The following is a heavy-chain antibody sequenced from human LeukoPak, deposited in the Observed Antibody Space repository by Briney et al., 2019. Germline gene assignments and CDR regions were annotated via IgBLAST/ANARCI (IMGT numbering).Heavy chain of an antibody. CDR2: IGYEGVHK. CDR3: AKDLHGGYSSDY. Sequence: GGSPRLSCAASGFTFNNFGMHWVRQAPGKGLEWVSFIGYEGVHKYYADSVKGRFTISKDNSKATLYLQMNSLRPEDTAVYYCAKDLHGGYSSDYWGQGTLVTVFS. CDR1: GFTFNNFG. D-gene: IGHD4-23*01. J-gene: IGHJ4*02. V-gene: IGHV3-30*02.